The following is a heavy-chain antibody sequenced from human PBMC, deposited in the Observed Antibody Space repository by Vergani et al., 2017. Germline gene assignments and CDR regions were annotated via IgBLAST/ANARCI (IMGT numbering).Heavy chain of an antibody. D-gene: IGHD3-10*01. J-gene: IGHJ5*02. CDR3: ARGFGVRGLYPFDP. CDR1: GGSISSYY. Sequence: VQLQESGPGLVKPSETLSLTCTVSGGSISSYYWSWIRQPPGKGLEWVSSISSSSSYIYYADSVKGRFTISRDNAKNSLYLQMNSLRAEDTAVYYCARGFGVRGLYPFDPWGQGTLVTVSS. V-gene: IGHV3-21*04. CDR2: ISSSSSYI.